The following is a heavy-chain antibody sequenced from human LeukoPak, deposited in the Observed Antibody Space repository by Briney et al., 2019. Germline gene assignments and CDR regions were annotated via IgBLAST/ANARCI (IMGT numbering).Heavy chain of an antibody. CDR1: GYTFTGYY. Sequence: ASVKVSCKASGYTFTGYYMHWVRQAPGQGLEWMGWINPNSGGTNYAQKFQGRVTMTRDTSTSTAYMELKSLRSDDTAVHYCARVGFSKFYHHMDVWGKGTTVTVSS. CDR3: ARVGFSKFYHHMDV. J-gene: IGHJ6*03. V-gene: IGHV1-2*02. CDR2: INPNSGGT. D-gene: IGHD4-11*01.